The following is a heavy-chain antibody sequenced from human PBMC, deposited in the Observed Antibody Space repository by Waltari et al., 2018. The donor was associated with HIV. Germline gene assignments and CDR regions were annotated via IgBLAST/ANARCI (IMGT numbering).Heavy chain of an antibody. V-gene: IGHV3-53*01. D-gene: IGHD1-26*01. CDR3: ARDPRSSGYYGMDV. Sequence: EVQLVESGGGLIEPGGSLRLSCAASGFTISDNHMSWVRQAPGKGLEWVSVIYSGGSTYYADSVKGRFTISRDNSKNTLSLHMNSLRAEDTAVYYCARDPRSSGYYGMDVWGQGATVTVSS. J-gene: IGHJ6*02. CDR2: IYSGGST. CDR1: GFTISDNH.